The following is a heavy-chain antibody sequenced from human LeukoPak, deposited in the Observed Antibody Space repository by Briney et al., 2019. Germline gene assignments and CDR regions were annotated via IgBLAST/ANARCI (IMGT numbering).Heavy chain of an antibody. CDR2: IYYSGST. J-gene: IGHJ4*02. CDR1: GGSISSYY. V-gene: IGHV4-59*01. D-gene: IGHD6-19*01. CDR3: ARGVGGWTFDY. Sequence: PSETLSLTCTVSGGSISSYYWSWIRQPPGKGLEWIGYIYYSGSTNYNPSLKSRVTISVDTSKNQFSLKLSSVTAADTAVYYCARGVGGWTFDYWGQGTLVTVSS.